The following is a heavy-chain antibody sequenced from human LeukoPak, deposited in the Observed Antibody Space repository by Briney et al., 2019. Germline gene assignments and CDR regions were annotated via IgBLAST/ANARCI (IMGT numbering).Heavy chain of an antibody. D-gene: IGHD6-19*01. CDR1: GGSISSYY. J-gene: IGHJ5*02. V-gene: IGHV4-59*12. Sequence: SETLSLTCTVSGGSISSYYWSWIRQPPGKGLEWIGYIYYSGSTNYNPSLKSRVTISVDTPKNQFSLKLSSVTAADTAVYYCARSRRWRVWFDPWGQGTLVTVSS. CDR2: IYYSGST. CDR3: ARSRRWRVWFDP.